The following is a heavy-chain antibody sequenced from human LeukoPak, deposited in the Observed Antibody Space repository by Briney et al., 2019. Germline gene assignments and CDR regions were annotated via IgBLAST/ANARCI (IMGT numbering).Heavy chain of an antibody. D-gene: IGHD2/OR15-2a*01. CDR1: GGSISSYY. V-gene: IGHV4-4*09. CDR3: ARHGINYYFAFDI. J-gene: IGHJ3*02. CDR2: IYTSGST. Sequence: SETPSLTCTVSGGSISSYYWSWIRQPPGKGLEWIGYIYTSGSTNYNPSLKSRVTISVDTSKNQFSLKLSSVTAADTAVYYCARHGINYYFAFDIWGQGTMVTVSS.